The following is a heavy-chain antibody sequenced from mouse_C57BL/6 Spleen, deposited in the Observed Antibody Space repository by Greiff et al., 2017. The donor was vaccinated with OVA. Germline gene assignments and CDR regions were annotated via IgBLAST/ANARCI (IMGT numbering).Heavy chain of an antibody. CDR2: IYPSDSET. Sequence: VQLQQSGAELVRPGSSVKLSCKASGYTFTSYWMDWVKQRPGQGLEWIGNIYPSDSETHYNQKFKDKATLTVDKSSSTAYMQLSSLTSEDSAVYYCARGGDYEEFDYWGQGTTLTVSS. CDR3: ARGGDYEEFDY. CDR1: GYTFTSYW. V-gene: IGHV1-61*01. D-gene: IGHD2-4*01. J-gene: IGHJ2*01.